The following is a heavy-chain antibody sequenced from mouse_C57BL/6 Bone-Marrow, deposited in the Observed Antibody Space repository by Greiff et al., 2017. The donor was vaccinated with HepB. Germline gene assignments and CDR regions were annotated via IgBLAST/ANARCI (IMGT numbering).Heavy chain of an antibody. V-gene: IGHV5-6*01. D-gene: IGHD2-14*01. CDR3: ARQGVRRDYAMDY. J-gene: IGHJ4*01. Sequence: EVKLMESGGDLVKPGGSLKLSCAASGFTFSSYGLSWVRQTPDKRLGWVATIRSGGSYTYYPDRVKGRFTISRDNAKNTLYLQMSRLKSEDTAMYYCARQGVRRDYAMDYWGQGTSVTVSS. CDR1: GFTFSSYG. CDR2: IRSGGSYT.